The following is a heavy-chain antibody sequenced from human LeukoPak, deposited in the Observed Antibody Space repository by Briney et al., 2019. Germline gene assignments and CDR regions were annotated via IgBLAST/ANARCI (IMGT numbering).Heavy chain of an antibody. CDR2: VNGDGRTT. D-gene: IGHD4-17*01. V-gene: IGHV3-74*01. Sequence: GGSLRLSCAASGFTFTSFWMHWVRRAPGKGLVWVSRVNGDGRTTTYEDFVKGRFTISRDNAKNTLYLQMNSLRAEDTAVYYCARPQHGDLYAFDIWGQGTMVTVSS. CDR1: GFTFTSFW. CDR3: ARPQHGDLYAFDI. J-gene: IGHJ3*02.